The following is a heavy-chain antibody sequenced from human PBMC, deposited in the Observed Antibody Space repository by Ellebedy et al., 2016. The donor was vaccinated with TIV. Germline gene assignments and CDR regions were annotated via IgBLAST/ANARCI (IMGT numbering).Heavy chain of an antibody. CDR3: ATLPYISRSSAY. Sequence: ASVKVSCKASGGTFISYAISWVRQAPGQGLEWMGWIYPNSGGTTYAQKFQGRVTMTSDTSTSTGYMELSNLRFDDTAVYYCATLPYISRSSAYWGQGTLVTVSS. CDR2: IYPNSGGT. J-gene: IGHJ4*02. CDR1: GGTFISYA. D-gene: IGHD6-13*01. V-gene: IGHV1-2*02.